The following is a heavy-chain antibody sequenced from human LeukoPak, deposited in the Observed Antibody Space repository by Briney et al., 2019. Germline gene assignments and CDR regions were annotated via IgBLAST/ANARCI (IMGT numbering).Heavy chain of an antibody. Sequence: GGSLRLSCAASGFTFHDYAMHWVRQAPGKGQEWVSGFSWNGAGIGYADSVKGRFTISRDNAKNSLYLHMNSLRAEDTALYYCAKGWNNSSWYAGYYDFWGQGTLVTVSS. V-gene: IGHV3-9*01. CDR1: GFTFHDYA. CDR2: FSWNGAGI. CDR3: AKGWNNSSWYAGYYDF. J-gene: IGHJ4*02. D-gene: IGHD6-13*01.